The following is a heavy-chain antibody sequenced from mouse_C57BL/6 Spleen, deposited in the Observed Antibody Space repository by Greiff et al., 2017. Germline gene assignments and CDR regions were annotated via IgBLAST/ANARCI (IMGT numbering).Heavy chain of an antibody. CDR2: INPNNGGT. Sequence: EVQLQQSGPELVKPGASVKISCKASGYSFTDYYMNWVKQSHGKSLEWIGDINPNNGGTSYNQKFTGKATLTVDKSSSSAYMELRSLTSEDSAVYYCASPYYDGSIHWYFDVWGTGTTVTVSS. D-gene: IGHD1-1*01. CDR1: GYSFTDYY. J-gene: IGHJ1*03. V-gene: IGHV1-26*01. CDR3: ASPYYDGSIHWYFDV.